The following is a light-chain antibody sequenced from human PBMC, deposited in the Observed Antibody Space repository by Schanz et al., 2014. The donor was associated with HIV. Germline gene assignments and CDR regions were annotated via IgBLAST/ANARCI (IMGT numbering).Light chain of an antibody. Sequence: QSALTQPASVSGSPGQSITISCTGTSSDVGGHNLVSWYQQHPGKVPQLLIFEVTKRPSGVSNRFSASKSGNTASLTISGXXXEDEADYYCSSYTSSTTYVFGTGTKLTVL. CDR3: SSYTSSTTYV. CDR1: SSDVGGHNL. J-gene: IGLJ1*01. CDR2: EVT. V-gene: IGLV2-14*02.